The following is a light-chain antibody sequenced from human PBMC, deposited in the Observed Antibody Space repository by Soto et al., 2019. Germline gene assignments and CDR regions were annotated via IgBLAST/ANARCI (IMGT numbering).Light chain of an antibody. J-gene: IGKJ1*01. Sequence: EVVLTQSPGTLSLSPGERATLSCRASQSVNSNYLAWYQQKPGQAPRLLIYGASSRATGIPDRFSGSGSGTDFTLPISRLEPEDFAVYYCQQYGSSPRTFAQGTKVEIK. CDR1: QSVNSNY. V-gene: IGKV3-20*01. CDR3: QQYGSSPRT. CDR2: GAS.